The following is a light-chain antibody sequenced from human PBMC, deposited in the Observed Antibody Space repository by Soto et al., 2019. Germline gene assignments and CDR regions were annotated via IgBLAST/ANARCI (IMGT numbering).Light chain of an antibody. Sequence: EIVLTQSPGTLSLSPGERATLSCRASQSVSSSYLAWYQQKPGQAPSLLIYDASSRATGIPDRFSCSGSGTDFTLTISRLEPEDFAVYYCQQYGSSPITFGQGTRLEIK. CDR1: QSVSSSY. J-gene: IGKJ5*01. CDR3: QQYGSSPIT. V-gene: IGKV3-20*01. CDR2: DAS.